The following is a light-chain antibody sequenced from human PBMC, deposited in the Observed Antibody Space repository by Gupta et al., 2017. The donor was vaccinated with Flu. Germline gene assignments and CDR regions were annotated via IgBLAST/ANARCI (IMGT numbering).Light chain of an antibody. CDR2: DAS. Sequence: TQMTQSPSSLSASVGDRVTITCQASQGVKNYLNWYQHKPGKPPKLLIYDASNLEAGVPSRFSGSGSGTHFSFTISRLQPEDAATYFCHQYDDLPPTFGQGTKLQIK. J-gene: IGKJ2*01. CDR3: HQYDDLPPT. V-gene: IGKV1-33*01. CDR1: QGVKNY.